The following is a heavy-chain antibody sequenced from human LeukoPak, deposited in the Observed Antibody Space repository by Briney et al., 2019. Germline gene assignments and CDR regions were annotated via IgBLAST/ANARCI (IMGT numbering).Heavy chain of an antibody. D-gene: IGHD6-13*01. CDR2: IHYSGST. Sequence: SETLSLTCTVSGGSISSSSSSSYYWGWIRQPPGKGLEWVGGIHYSGSTYYNPSLKSRVTISVDTSKNQFSLKLSSVTAADTAVYYCAREVAAANDYWGQGTLVTVSS. CDR3: AREVAAANDY. CDR1: GGSISSSSSSSYY. V-gene: IGHV4-39*07. J-gene: IGHJ4*02.